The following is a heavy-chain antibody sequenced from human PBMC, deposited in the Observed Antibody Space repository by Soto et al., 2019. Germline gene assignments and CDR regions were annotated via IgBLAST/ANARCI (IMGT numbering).Heavy chain of an antibody. CDR1: GGTFSSYT. CDR2: IIPILGIA. CDR3: ACYNWTDSDAFDI. Sequence: QVQLVQSGAEVKKPGSSVKVSCKASGGTFSSYTISWVRQAPGQGLEWMGRIIPILGIANYAQKFQGRVTITADKSTSPAYTELSSLSSEDTAVYYLACYNWTDSDAFDIWGQGTMVTVSS. V-gene: IGHV1-69*02. J-gene: IGHJ3*02. D-gene: IGHD1-1*01.